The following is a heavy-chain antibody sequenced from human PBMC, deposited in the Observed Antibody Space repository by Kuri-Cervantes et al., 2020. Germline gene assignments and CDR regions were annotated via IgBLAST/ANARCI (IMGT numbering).Heavy chain of an antibody. CDR1: GFTFSSYA. CDR2: ISYDGSNK. J-gene: IGHJ4*02. CDR3: ASDGYNYLGHPFDY. D-gene: IGHD5-24*01. V-gene: IGHV3-30-3*01. Sequence: GESLKISCAASGFTFSSYAMHWVRQAPGKGLEWVAVISYDGSNKYYADSVKGRFTISRDNSKNTLYLQMNSLRAEDTAVYYCASDGYNYLGHPFDYWGQGSLVTVSS.